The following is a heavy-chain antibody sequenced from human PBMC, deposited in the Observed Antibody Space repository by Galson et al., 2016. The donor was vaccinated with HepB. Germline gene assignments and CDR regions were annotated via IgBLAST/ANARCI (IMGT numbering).Heavy chain of an antibody. D-gene: IGHD5-18*01. J-gene: IGHJ4*02. CDR3: ARVQQPTTQLWLHYFDY. Sequence: SETLSLTCTVSGGSISSSSHYWGWIRQPPGKGLEWIGNIYYTGITYYNPSLKNRFTISVDTSKNQFSLKLSSVIAADTAMYYCARVQQPTTQLWLHYFDYWGQGTLVSVSS. CDR2: IYYTGIT. CDR1: GGSISSSSHY. V-gene: IGHV4-39*07.